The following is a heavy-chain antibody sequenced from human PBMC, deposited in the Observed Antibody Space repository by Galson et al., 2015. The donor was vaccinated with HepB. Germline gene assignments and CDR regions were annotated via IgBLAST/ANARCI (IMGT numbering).Heavy chain of an antibody. D-gene: IGHD3-10*01. Sequence: SLRLSCAASGFTVSSNYMSWVRQAPGKGLEWVSVIYSGGSTYYADSVKGRFTISRDNSKNTLYLQMNSLRAEDTAVYYCARMVRGVINGFDYWGQGTLVTVSS. J-gene: IGHJ4*02. V-gene: IGHV3-66*01. CDR3: ARMVRGVINGFDY. CDR1: GFTVSSNY. CDR2: IYSGGST.